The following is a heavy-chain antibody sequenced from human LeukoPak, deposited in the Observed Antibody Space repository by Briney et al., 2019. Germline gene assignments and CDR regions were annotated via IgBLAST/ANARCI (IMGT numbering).Heavy chain of an antibody. CDR3: ARDKDGAVTTGDY. Sequence: GGSLRLSCAASGFTFSSYWTHWVRQAPGKGLVWVSRINSDGSSTSYADSAKGRFTISRDNAKNTLYLQMNSLRAEDTAVYYCARDKDGAVTTGDYWGQGTLVTVSS. CDR2: INSDGSST. V-gene: IGHV3-74*01. J-gene: IGHJ4*02. D-gene: IGHD4-17*01. CDR1: GFTFSSYW.